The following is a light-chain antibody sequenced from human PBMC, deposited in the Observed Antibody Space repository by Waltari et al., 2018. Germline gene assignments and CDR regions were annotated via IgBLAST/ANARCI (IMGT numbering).Light chain of an antibody. Sequence: DSVLTQSPLSLPVTLGQPASISCRSSQSLAHSNGNTYLNWLQQRPGQSPRRLIYEVSKRDSGAPDRFSGSGSGTDFTLKISRVEAEDVGVYYCLQGTLWPYTFGQGTNLEIK. CDR1: QSLAHSNGNTY. J-gene: IGKJ2*01. CDR3: LQGTLWPYT. V-gene: IGKV2-30*02. CDR2: EVS.